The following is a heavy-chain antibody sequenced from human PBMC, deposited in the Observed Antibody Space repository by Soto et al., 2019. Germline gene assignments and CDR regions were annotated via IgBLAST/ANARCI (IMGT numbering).Heavy chain of an antibody. CDR1: GGTFSNSA. V-gene: IGHV1-69*05. D-gene: IGHD4-17*01. CDR2: IIPIFGTV. J-gene: IGHJ4*02. CDR3: ARTEMTTLPKFAY. Sequence: GASVKVSCKASGGTFSNSAITWVRQAPGQGLEWMGGIIPIFGTVNYAQKFQGRVTMTRDTSITTAYMELSRLNSDDTAVYYCARTEMTTLPKFAYWGQGTQVTVTS.